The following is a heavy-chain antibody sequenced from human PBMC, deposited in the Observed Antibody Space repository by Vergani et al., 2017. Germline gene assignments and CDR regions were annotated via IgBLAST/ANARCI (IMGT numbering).Heavy chain of an antibody. V-gene: IGHV3-23*01. CDR1: GFTFSSYA. CDR3: AKDCSSTPQAFDI. J-gene: IGHJ3*02. D-gene: IGHD2-2*01. Sequence: EVQLLESGGGLVQPGGSLRLSCAASGFTFSSYAMSWVRQAPGKGLEWVSAISGSGGSTYYADSVKGRFTISRDNSKNTLYLQMNSLSAEDTAVYYCAKDCSSTPQAFDIWGQGTMVTVSS. CDR2: ISGSGGST.